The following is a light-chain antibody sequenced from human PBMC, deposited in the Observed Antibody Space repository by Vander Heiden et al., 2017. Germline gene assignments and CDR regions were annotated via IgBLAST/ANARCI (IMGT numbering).Light chain of an antibody. V-gene: IGLV3-21*03. CDR2: DDS. CDR1: NIGRKG. CDR3: QVWDSRSDHVV. Sequence: SSVLTQPPSVSVAPGKTARITCGGDNIGRKGVHWYQQKPGQAPVVVVYDDSDRPSGIPERFSGSNSGNTATLTISRVEAGDEADYYCQVWDSRSDHVVFGGGTKLTVL. J-gene: IGLJ3*02.